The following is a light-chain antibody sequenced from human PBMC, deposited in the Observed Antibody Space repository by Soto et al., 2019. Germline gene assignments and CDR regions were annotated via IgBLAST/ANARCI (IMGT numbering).Light chain of an antibody. CDR3: QQSYNKPYT. J-gene: IGKJ5*01. CDR1: QSISSY. Sequence: DIQMTQSPSSLSASVGDRVTITCRSSQSISSYLNWYQQKPGKAPKILIYAASSLQSGVPSRFSGSGSGTDFTLTISSLQPEDFASYYCQQSYNKPYTFGQGTRLE. V-gene: IGKV1-39*01. CDR2: AAS.